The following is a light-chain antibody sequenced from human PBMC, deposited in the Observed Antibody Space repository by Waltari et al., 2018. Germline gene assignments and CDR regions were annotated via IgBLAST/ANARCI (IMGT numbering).Light chain of an antibody. CDR3: CSYAGSTTLVL. Sequence: QSALTQPASVSGSPGQPLTISCTGTSSDVGAYNYVSWYQQHPGKAPKFIIYDVNKRPSGVSNRFSGSKSGNTASLTISGLQAEDEADYYCCSYAGSTTLVLFGGGTKLTVL. V-gene: IGLV2-23*02. CDR1: SSDVGAYNY. J-gene: IGLJ2*01. CDR2: DVN.